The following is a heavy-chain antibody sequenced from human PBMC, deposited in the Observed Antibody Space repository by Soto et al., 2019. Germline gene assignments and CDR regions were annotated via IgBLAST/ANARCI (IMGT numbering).Heavy chain of an antibody. Sequence: GGSLRLSCAPSGFTFINYWIHWVRQAPGEGLVWVSRINPDATTINYADSVKGRFTVSRDNAKNTLYLQMNSLRAEDTAVYYCATAGSYRFDHWGQGTLVSVSS. D-gene: IGHD3-10*01. CDR3: ATAGSYRFDH. J-gene: IGHJ4*02. V-gene: IGHV3-74*01. CDR2: INPDATTI. CDR1: GFTFINYW.